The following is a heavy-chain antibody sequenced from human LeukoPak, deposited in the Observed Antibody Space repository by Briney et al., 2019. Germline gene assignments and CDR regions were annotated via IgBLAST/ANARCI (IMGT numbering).Heavy chain of an antibody. V-gene: IGHV1-46*01. CDR2: INPSGDST. Sequence: GDSVQDSCKASGYTFTSYYMPWVRQAPGQGLEWMGIINPSGDSTSYAQKFQGKATMTRDTSTSTVYMELSSLRSEDTAVYYCARDCDILTGYYLHFDYWGQGTLVTVSS. CDR1: GYTFTSYY. J-gene: IGHJ4*02. CDR3: ARDCDILTGYYLHFDY. D-gene: IGHD3-9*01.